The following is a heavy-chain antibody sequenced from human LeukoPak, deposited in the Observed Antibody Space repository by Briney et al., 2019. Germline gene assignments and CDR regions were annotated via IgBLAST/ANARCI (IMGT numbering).Heavy chain of an antibody. V-gene: IGHV3-53*01. CDR2: IYSGGST. CDR1: GFTVSSNY. D-gene: IGHD2-15*01. Sequence: GGSLRLSCAASGFTVSSNYMSWVRQAPGKGLEWVSVIYSGGSTYYADPVKGRFTISRDNSKNTLYLQMNSLRAEDTAVYYCARDLVVGVAATIYYYGMDVWGQGTTVTVSS. CDR3: ARDLVVGVAATIYYYGMDV. J-gene: IGHJ6*02.